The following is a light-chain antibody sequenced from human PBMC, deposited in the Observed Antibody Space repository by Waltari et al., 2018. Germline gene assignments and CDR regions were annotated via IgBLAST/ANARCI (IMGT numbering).Light chain of an antibody. CDR2: GAA. CDR3: QQYGTSPPLT. J-gene: IGKJ4*01. Sequence: RASQSVSSSYLAWYQHKPGQAPRLVIYGAASRAAGIPDRFSGSGSGTDFTLTISKLEPEDFAVYYCQQYGTSPPLTFGGGTKVEIK. CDR1: QSVSSSY. V-gene: IGKV3-20*01.